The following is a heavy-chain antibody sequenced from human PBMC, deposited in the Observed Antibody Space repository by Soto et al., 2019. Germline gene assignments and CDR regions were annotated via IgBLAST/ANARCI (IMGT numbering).Heavy chain of an antibody. CDR3: ARDRTHFDSSAYYSGLDV. CDR2: IYYSGST. V-gene: IGHV4-59*13. D-gene: IGHD3-22*01. CDR1: GASIDSYY. Sequence: SETLSLTCTVSGASIDSYYWNWIRQPPGKGLEGIGYIYYSGSTTYNPPLKTRVTISVDRSKNQFSLNLTSVTAADTAVYYFARDRTHFDSSAYYSGLDVRGQVTTVTVSS. J-gene: IGHJ6*02.